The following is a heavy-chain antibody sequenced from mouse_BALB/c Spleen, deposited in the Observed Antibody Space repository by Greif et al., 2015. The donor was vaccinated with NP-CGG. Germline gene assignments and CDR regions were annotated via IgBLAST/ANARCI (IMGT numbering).Heavy chain of an antibody. D-gene: IGHD1-1*02. J-gene: IGHJ4*01. CDR3: ARSGGNTHYYAMDY. Sequence: EVKLMESGGGLVQPGGSLRLSCATSGFTFTDYYMGWVRQPPGKALEWLGFIRNKANGYTTEYSASVKGRFTISRDNSQSILYLQMNTLRAEDSATYYCARSGGNTHYYAMDYWGQGTSVTVSS. V-gene: IGHV7-3*02. CDR2: IRNKANGYTT. CDR1: GFTFTDYY.